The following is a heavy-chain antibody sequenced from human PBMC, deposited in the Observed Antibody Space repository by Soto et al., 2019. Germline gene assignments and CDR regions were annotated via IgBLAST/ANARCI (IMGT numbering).Heavy chain of an antibody. D-gene: IGHD6-13*01. J-gene: IGHJ6*01. Sequence: PGGWLRISCASSVFTFSSYGMRLVRQAPGKGLEWVAVIPYDGSNKYYADSVKGRFTISRDNSKNTLYLQMNSLRAEDTAVYYRAKGAAAAFYYGMDVWGQGTTVTVSS. V-gene: IGHV3-30*02. CDR1: VFTFSSYG. CDR2: IPYDGSNK. CDR3: AKGAAAAFYYGMDV.